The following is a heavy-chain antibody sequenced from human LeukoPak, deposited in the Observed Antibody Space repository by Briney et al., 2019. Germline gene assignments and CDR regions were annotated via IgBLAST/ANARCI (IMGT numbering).Heavy chain of an antibody. J-gene: IGHJ4*02. CDR3: AREGGKAMDY. CDR1: GYTFTSYY. V-gene: IGHV1-46*01. D-gene: IGHD3-16*01. CDR2: INPSGGST. Sequence: ASVKVSCKASGYTFTSYYMHWGRQPPGQGLEWMGIINPSGGSTSYAQKFQGRVTMTRDMSTSTVYMELSSLRSEDTAVYYCAREGGKAMDYWGQGTLVTVSS.